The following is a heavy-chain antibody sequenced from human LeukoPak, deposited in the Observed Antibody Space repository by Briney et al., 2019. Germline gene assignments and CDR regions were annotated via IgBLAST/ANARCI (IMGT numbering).Heavy chain of an antibody. J-gene: IGHJ5*01. CDR1: GYSFTSYW. V-gene: IGHV5-51*01. D-gene: IGHD5-18*01. Sequence: PGESLKISCKGSGYSFTSYWIGWVRQMPGKGLEWMGIIYPGDSDTRYSPSFQGQVTISADKSISTAYLQWSRLKASHTAMHNCASRMVDTAFDYWGHGTLVTVSS. CDR2: IYPGDSDT. CDR3: ASRMVDTAFDY.